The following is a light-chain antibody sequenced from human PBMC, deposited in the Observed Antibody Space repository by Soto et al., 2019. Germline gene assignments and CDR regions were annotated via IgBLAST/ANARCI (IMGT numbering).Light chain of an antibody. CDR2: EVS. CDR3: SSYASSGTLV. CDR1: SSDVGGYTY. J-gene: IGLJ1*01. V-gene: IGLV2-14*01. Sequence: QSALTQPASVCGSPGQSITISCTGTSSDVGGYTYVSWYQQNPGKAPRLMIYEVSYRPSGVSDRFSGSKSGNTASLTISGLQAEDEADYYCSSYASSGTLVFGTGTKLTVL.